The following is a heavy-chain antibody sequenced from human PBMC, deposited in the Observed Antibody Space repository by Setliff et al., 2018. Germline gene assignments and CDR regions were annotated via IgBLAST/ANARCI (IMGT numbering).Heavy chain of an antibody. J-gene: IGHJ4*02. CDR3: VADCSGASCRLSRLDF. CDR2: ISDSGSST. Sequence: HPGGSLRLSCAASGFTFSSYAMTWVRQAPGKGLDWVSTISDSGSSTKYADSVKGRFTISRDNSKNTLYLQMNSLRADDTAVYYCVADCSGASCRLSRLDFWGQGTLVTVSS. D-gene: IGHD2-15*01. V-gene: IGHV3-23*01. CDR1: GFTFSSYA.